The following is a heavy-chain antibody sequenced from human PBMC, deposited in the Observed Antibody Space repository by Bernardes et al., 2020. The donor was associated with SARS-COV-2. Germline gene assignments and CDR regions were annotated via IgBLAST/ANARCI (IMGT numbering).Heavy chain of an antibody. CDR2: VYNSGGT. D-gene: IGHD3-22*01. Sequence: SETLSLTCTVSGGSIRNYNWSWIRQPPGKGLEWIGYVYNSGGTNYNPSLKSRVTISIDTSKNQFSLKLTSVTAADTALYFCARRGYYYDTSGYSPFDYWGQGILVTVSS. J-gene: IGHJ4*02. CDR3: ARRGYYYDTSGYSPFDY. CDR1: GGSIRNYN. V-gene: IGHV4-59*01.